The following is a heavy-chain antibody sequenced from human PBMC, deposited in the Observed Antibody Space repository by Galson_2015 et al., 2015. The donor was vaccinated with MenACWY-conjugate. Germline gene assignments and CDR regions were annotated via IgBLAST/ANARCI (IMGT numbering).Heavy chain of an antibody. J-gene: IGHJ4*02. V-gene: IGHV3-48*04. CDR3: ARDASITIFGVVIHFDY. CDR2: ISSSSSTI. Sequence: SLRLSCAASGFTFSSYSMNWVRQAPGKGLEWVLYISSSSSTIYYADSVKGRFTISRDNAKNSLYLQMNSLRAEDTAVYYCARDASITIFGVVIHFDYWGQGTLVTVSS. CDR1: GFTFSSYS. D-gene: IGHD3-3*01.